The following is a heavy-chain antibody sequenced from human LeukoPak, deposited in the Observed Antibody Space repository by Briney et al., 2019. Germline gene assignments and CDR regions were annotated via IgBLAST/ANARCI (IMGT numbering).Heavy chain of an antibody. CDR2: IYPGDYDT. J-gene: IGHJ6*02. CDR3: ERLRGENTDQYYFYYGLDV. D-gene: IGHD3-10*01. V-gene: IGHV5-51*01. Sequence: WIRQHPGKGLEWMGIIYPGDYDTRYSPSFQGQVTISADKSISTAYLRSSSLKASDTAMYYCERLRGENTDQYYFYYGLDVWDQGTTVTVS.